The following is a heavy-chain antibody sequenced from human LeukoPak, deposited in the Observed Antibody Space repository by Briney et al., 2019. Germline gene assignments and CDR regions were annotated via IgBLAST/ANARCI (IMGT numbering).Heavy chain of an antibody. CDR2: ISYDGSNK. CDR1: GFTFSSYA. CDR3: ARESSYGGMRFDY. D-gene: IGHD4-23*01. V-gene: IGHV3-30-3*01. J-gene: IGHJ4*02. Sequence: GGSLRLSCAASGFTFSSYAMHWVRQAPGKGLEWVAVISYDGSNKYYADSVKGRFTISRDNSKNTLYLQMNSLRAEDTAVYYCARESSYGGMRFDYWGQGTLVTVSS.